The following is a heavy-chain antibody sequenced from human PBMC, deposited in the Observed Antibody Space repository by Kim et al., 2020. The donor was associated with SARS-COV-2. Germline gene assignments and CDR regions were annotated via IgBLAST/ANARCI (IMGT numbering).Heavy chain of an antibody. CDR1: GGSFSGYY. CDR2: INHSGST. D-gene: IGHD3-22*01. J-gene: IGHJ5*02. Sequence: SETLSLTCAVYGGSFSGYYWSWIRQPPGKGLEWIGEINHSGSTNYNPSLKSRVTISVDTSKNQFSLKLSSVTAADTAVYYCARGDSSGYYYAWFDPWGQGTLVTVSS. V-gene: IGHV4-34*01. CDR3: ARGDSSGYYYAWFDP.